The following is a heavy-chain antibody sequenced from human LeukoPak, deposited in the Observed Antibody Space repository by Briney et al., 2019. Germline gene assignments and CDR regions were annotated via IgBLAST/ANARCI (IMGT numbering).Heavy chain of an antibody. J-gene: IGHJ4*02. D-gene: IGHD1-26*01. CDR2: IIPLFGTT. CDR1: GGSFSRHA. Sequence: SVKVSCKASGGSFSRHAISWVRQAPGQGLEWMGEIIPLFGTTHYAQKFQGRVTITTDESTSTGYVELSSLRSEDTAVYYCARGVMVAATHFDNWGQGTLVTVSS. CDR3: ARGVMVAATHFDN. V-gene: IGHV1-69*05.